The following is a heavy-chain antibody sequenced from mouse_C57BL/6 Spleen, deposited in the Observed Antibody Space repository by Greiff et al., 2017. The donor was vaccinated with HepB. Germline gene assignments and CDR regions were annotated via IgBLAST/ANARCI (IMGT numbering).Heavy chain of an antibody. J-gene: IGHJ3*01. Sequence: VQLQESGPELVKPGASVKISCKASGYAFSSSWMNWVKQRPGKGLEWIGRIYPGDGDTNYNGKFKGKATLTADKSSSTAYMQLSSLTSEDSAVYFCARSGITTVVEGSWFAYWGQGTLVTVSA. V-gene: IGHV1-82*01. D-gene: IGHD1-1*01. CDR3: ARSGITTVVEGSWFAY. CDR2: IYPGDGDT. CDR1: GYAFSSSW.